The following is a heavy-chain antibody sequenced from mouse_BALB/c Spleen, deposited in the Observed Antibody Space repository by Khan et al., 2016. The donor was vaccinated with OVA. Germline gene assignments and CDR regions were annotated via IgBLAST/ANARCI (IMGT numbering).Heavy chain of an antibody. CDR3: ARYDYDYDGAFAY. CDR1: GDSITSGY. CDR2: ISYSGST. V-gene: IGHV3-8*02. D-gene: IGHD2-4*01. J-gene: IGHJ3*01. Sequence: EVQLQESGPSLVKPSQTLSLTCSVTGDSITSGYWNWIRKFPGNKLEYMGYISYSGSTYYNPSLKSRISITRDTSKNQYYLQLNSVTTEDTATYYCARYDYDYDGAFAYWGHGTLVTVSA.